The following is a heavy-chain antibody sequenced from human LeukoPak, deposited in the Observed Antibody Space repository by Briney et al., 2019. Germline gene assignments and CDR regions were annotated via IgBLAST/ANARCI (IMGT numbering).Heavy chain of an antibody. D-gene: IGHD2-15*01. J-gene: IGHJ5*02. CDR3: ARRLSCGGSCHWFDP. CDR2: IYYSGST. V-gene: IGHV4-39*01. CDR1: GGSISSSSYY. Sequence: PSETLSLTCTVSGGSISSSSYYWGWIRQPPGKGLEWIGSIYYSGSTYYNPSLKSRVTISVDTSKNQFSLKLSSVTAADTAVYYCARRLSCGGSCHWFDPWGQGTLVTVSS.